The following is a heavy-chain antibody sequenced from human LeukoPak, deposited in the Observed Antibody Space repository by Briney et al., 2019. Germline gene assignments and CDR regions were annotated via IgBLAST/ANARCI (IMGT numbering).Heavy chain of an antibody. D-gene: IGHD3-22*01. CDR1: GGSITSSGYY. V-gene: IGHV4-39*01. CDR2: IYYSGSA. Sequence: PSETLSLTCTVTGGSITSSGYYWGWIRQPPGKGLEWIGSIYYSGSAYYNPSLKSRVTMSVDTSKNQFSLKLSSVTAADTAVYYCARHKAEYYDSSGYYSPPKYWGQGTLVTVSS. J-gene: IGHJ4*02. CDR3: ARHKAEYYDSSGYYSPPKY.